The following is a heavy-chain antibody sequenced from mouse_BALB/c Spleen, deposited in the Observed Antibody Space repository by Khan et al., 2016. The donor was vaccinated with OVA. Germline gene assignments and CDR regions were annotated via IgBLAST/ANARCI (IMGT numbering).Heavy chain of an antibody. Sequence: QVQLKQSGAELAKPGASVKMSCKASGYTFTNYWMHWVKQRPGQGLDWIGFINPSTDYTEYNQKFKDKATLTADKSSSTAYMQLTSLTSEDSALYYYVNHGNTSAWFTYWGQGTLVTVSA. D-gene: IGHD1-1*01. CDR1: GYTFTNYW. J-gene: IGHJ3*01. CDR3: VNHGNTSAWFTY. V-gene: IGHV1-7*01. CDR2: INPSTDYT.